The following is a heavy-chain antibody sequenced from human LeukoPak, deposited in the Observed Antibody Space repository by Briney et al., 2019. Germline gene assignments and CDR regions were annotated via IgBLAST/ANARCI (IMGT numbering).Heavy chain of an antibody. J-gene: IGHJ4*02. CDR1: GYTFTSYD. Sequence: ASVKVSCKASGYTFTSYDINWVRQATGQGPEWMGWMNPNSGNTGYAQKFQGRVTMTRNTSISTAYMELSSLRSEDTAVYYCARGGRSTYYYDSSGYYGCDYWGQGTLVTVPS. D-gene: IGHD3-22*01. CDR3: ARGGRSTYYYDSSGYYGCDY. CDR2: MNPNSGNT. V-gene: IGHV1-8*01.